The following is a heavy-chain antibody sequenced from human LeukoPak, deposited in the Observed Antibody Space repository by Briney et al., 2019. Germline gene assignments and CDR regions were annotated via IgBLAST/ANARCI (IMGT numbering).Heavy chain of an antibody. CDR3: ARDGALYSNLVYYMDV. Sequence: GGSLRLSCEASGFSITSCWMSWVRQAPGKGLEWVANIKQDGSEKYYVDFVKGRFTISRDNAKNSLYLQMNSLRAEDTAVYYCARDGALYSNLVYYMDVWGKGTTVTVSS. V-gene: IGHV3-7*01. D-gene: IGHD4-11*01. CDR1: GFSITSCW. J-gene: IGHJ6*03. CDR2: IKQDGSEK.